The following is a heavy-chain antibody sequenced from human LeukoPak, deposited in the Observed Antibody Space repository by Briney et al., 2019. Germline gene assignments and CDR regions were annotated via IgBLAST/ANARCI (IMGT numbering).Heavy chain of an antibody. V-gene: IGHV3-48*01. CDR3: AREGLGYCSSTSCYGFDY. D-gene: IGHD2-2*01. CDR2: ISSSSSTI. Sequence: GGSLRLSCAASGFTFSSYAMSWVRQAPGKGLEWVSYISSSSSTIYYADSVKGRFTISRDNAKNSLYLQMNSLRAEDTAVYYCAREGLGYCSSTSCYGFDYWGQGTLVTVSS. CDR1: GFTFSSYA. J-gene: IGHJ4*02.